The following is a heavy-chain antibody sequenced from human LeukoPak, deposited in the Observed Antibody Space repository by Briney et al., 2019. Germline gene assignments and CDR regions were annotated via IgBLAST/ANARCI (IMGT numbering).Heavy chain of an antibody. Sequence: SETLSLTCTVSGGSISSSSYYWGWIRQPPGKGLEWIGSIYYSGSTYYNPSLKSRVTISVDTSKNQFSLKLSSVTAAGTAVYYCARHFYDFWSGYGNWFDPWGQGTLVTVSS. D-gene: IGHD3-3*01. J-gene: IGHJ5*02. V-gene: IGHV4-39*01. CDR2: IYYSGST. CDR1: GGSISSSSYY. CDR3: ARHFYDFWSGYGNWFDP.